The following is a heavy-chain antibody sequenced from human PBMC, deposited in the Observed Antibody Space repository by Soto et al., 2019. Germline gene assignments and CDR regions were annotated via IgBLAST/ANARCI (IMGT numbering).Heavy chain of an antibody. CDR2: IYSGGST. D-gene: IGHD3-22*01. CDR3: ATRPLLPGAP. CDR1: GFTFSSND. J-gene: IGHJ3*01. V-gene: IGHV3-53*01. Sequence: EVQLVESGGGLIQPGGSLRLSCAASGFTFSSNDMNWVRQVPGKGLEWVSLIYSGGSTYYADSVKGRFTISRDNSKNTLYLQMSSLRAEDTAVYYCATRPLLPGAPWCQGTMVTVSS.